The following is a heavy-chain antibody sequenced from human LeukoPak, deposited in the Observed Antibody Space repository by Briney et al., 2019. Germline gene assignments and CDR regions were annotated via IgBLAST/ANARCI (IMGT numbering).Heavy chain of an antibody. J-gene: IGHJ2*01. CDR2: IKQDGSEK. CDR3: ARAEWSNWYFDL. Sequence: GGSLRLSCAASGFTLSIYWMNWVRQAPGKGLEWVANIKQDGSEKYYVDSVKGRFTLSRDSAKNSLYLQMNSLRAEDTAVYYCARAEWSNWYFDLWGRGTLVTVPS. CDR1: GFTLSIYW. V-gene: IGHV3-7*03. D-gene: IGHD3-3*01.